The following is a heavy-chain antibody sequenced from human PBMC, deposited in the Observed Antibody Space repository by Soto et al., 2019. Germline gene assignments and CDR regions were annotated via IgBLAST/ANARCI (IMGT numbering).Heavy chain of an antibody. J-gene: IGHJ4*02. D-gene: IGHD1-7*01. CDR3: AKDRVGGTFYTPLAF. CDR1: GVNFDNYV. V-gene: IGHV3-30*18. CDR2: ITYDGSFQ. Sequence: PGGSLKLSCQDSGVNFDNYVMHWVRQSPGKGLEWVAVITYDGSFQYYADSVKGRFTISRDNSKNTLSLHLNTLKPEDTAVYHCAKDRVGGTFYTPLAFWGQGTLVTVSS.